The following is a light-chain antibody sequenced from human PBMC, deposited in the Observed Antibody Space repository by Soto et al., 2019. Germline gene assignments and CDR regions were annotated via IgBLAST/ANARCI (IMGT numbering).Light chain of an antibody. CDR1: SSNIESNT. CDR2: STN. CDR3: AAWDDSLKGWV. Sequence: QSVVTQPPSASGTPGQRVTISCSGSSSNIESNTVNWYQQLPGTAPKLLIYSTNQRPSGVPDRFSGSKSGTSASLAISGLQSEDEADYSCAAWDDSLKGWVFGGGTKLTVL. V-gene: IGLV1-44*01. J-gene: IGLJ3*02.